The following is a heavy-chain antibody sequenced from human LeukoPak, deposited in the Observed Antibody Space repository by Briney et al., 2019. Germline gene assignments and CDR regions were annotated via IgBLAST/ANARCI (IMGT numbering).Heavy chain of an antibody. D-gene: IGHD2-2*01. Sequence: SETLSLTCTVSGGSISSYYWSWIRQPAGKGLGWIGRIYTSGSTNYNPSLKSRVTMSVDTSKNQFSLKLSSVTAADTAVYYCARQVGVVVPAAPEGDYYYYYYMDVWGKGTTVTVSS. CDR3: ARQVGVVVPAAPEGDYYYYYYMDV. CDR2: IYTSGST. V-gene: IGHV4-4*07. CDR1: GGSISSYY. J-gene: IGHJ6*03.